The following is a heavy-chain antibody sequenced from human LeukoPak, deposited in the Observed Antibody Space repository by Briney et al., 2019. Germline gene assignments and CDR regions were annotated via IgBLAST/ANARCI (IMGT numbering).Heavy chain of an antibody. J-gene: IGHJ3*02. D-gene: IGHD2-21*01. V-gene: IGHV1-69*13. Sequence: ASVKVSCKTSGGTFSSYTITWVRQAPGQGLEWMGGIIPIFGTTNYAQKFQGRVTITADESTSTAYMELSSLRSEDTVVYYCARGWQFGGDLGDAFDIWGQGTMVTVSS. CDR2: IIPIFGTT. CDR1: GGTFSSYT. CDR3: ARGWQFGGDLGDAFDI.